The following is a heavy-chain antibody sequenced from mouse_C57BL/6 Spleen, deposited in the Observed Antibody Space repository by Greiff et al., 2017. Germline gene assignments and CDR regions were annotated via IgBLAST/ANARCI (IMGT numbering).Heavy chain of an antibody. D-gene: IGHD2-4*01. J-gene: IGHJ2*01. V-gene: IGHV1-26*01. CDR2: INPNNGGT. CDR1: GYTFTDYY. Sequence: EVQLQQSGPELVKPGASVKISCKASGYTFTDYYMNWVKQSHGKSLEWIGDINPNNGGTSYNQKFKGKATLTVDKSSSTAYMELRSLTSEDSAVYYCARDDYDYYWGPGTTLTVSS. CDR3: ARDDYDYY.